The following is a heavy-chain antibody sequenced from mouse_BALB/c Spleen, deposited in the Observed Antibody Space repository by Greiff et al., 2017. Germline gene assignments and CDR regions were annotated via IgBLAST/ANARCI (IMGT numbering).Heavy chain of an antibody. D-gene: IGHD2-4*01. CDR1: GYSFTGYF. V-gene: IGHV1-37*01. J-gene: IGHJ3*01. CDR2: INPYNGDT. Sequence: EVQVVESGPELVKPGASVKISCKASGYSFTGYFMNWVKQSHGKSLEWIGRINPYNGDTFYNQKFKGKATLTVDKSSSTAHMELLSLTSEDSAVYYCGRDYYDYPWFAYWGQGTLVTVSA. CDR3: GRDYYDYPWFAY.